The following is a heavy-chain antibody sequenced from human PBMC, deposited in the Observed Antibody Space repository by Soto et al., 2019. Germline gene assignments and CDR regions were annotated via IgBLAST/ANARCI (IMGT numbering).Heavy chain of an antibody. CDR1: GGSFSGYY. CDR3: ARGRRRAYCSGGSCHTTNWFDP. CDR2: INHSGST. J-gene: IGHJ5*02. Sequence: SETLSLTCAVYGGSFSGYYWSWIRQPPGKGLEWIGEINHSGSTNYNPSLKSRVTISVDTSKNQFSLKLSSVTAADTAVYYCARGRRRAYCSGGSCHTTNWFDPWGQGTLVTVSS. D-gene: IGHD2-15*01. V-gene: IGHV4-34*01.